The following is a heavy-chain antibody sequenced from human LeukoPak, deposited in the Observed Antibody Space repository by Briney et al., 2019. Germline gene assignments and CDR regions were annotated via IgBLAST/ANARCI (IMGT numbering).Heavy chain of an antibody. J-gene: IGHJ5*02. Sequence: SETLSLTCTVSGGSISSYYWSWIRQPPGKGLEWIGYIYYSGSTNYNPSLKSRVTISVDTSKNQFSLKLSSVTAADTAVYYCARTQGRSQGGLFDPWGQGTLVTVSS. CDR1: GGSISSYY. D-gene: IGHD2-15*01. CDR3: ARTQGRSQGGLFDP. V-gene: IGHV4-59*01. CDR2: IYYSGST.